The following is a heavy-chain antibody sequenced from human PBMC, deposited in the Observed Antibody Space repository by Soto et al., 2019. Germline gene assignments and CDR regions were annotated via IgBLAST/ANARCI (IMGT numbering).Heavy chain of an antibody. CDR3: ARLPRDCNKTSCYYADH. CDR1: GYDFNANW. Sequence: GESLKISCRGSGYDFNANWFGWVRQLPGRGLEWVGIMYPGDSDTRYNPSLQGHVTLSVDVTVSTAFLQWRSLETSDTGMYFCARLPRDCNKTSCYYADHWGQGTQVTVSS. D-gene: IGHD3-3*01. CDR2: MYPGDSDT. J-gene: IGHJ4*02. V-gene: IGHV5-51*01.